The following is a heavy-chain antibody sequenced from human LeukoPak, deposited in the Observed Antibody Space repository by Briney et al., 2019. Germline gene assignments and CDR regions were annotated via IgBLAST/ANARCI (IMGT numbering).Heavy chain of an antibody. Sequence: GGSLRLSCAASGFTFSSYGMHWVRQAPGKGLEWVAFIRYDGSNKYYADSVKGRFTISRDNSKNTLYLQMNDLRVEDTALYYCAKDKGYSSGWYLLDPWGQGTLVTVSS. CDR3: AKDKGYSSGWYLLDP. V-gene: IGHV3-30*02. D-gene: IGHD6-19*01. CDR1: GFTFSSYG. J-gene: IGHJ5*02. CDR2: IRYDGSNK.